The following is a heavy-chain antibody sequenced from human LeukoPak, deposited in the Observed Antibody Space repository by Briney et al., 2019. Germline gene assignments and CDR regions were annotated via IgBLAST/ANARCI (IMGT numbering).Heavy chain of an antibody. CDR3: ARDLPAAPYYYYYGMDV. CDR2: INHSGST. J-gene: IGHJ6*04. V-gene: IGHV4-34*01. CDR1: GRSFSGYY. D-gene: IGHD2-2*01. Sequence: SETLSLTCAVYGRSFSGYYWSWIRQPPGKGLEWIGEINHSGSTNYNPSLKSRVTISVDTSKNQFSLKLSSVTAADTAVYYCARDLPAAPYYYYYGMDVWGKGTTVTVSS.